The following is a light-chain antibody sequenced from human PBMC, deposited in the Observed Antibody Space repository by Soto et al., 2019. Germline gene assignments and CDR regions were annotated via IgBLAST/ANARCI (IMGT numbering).Light chain of an antibody. CDR1: QSISSW. Sequence: DIQMTQSPSTLSASVGDRVTITCRASQSISSWLAWYQQKPGKAPKLLIYDASILESGVPSRFSGSGSGTEFALPISSLQPDDFAPYYCQPYNSYPWTFGQGTQVEIK. CDR3: QPYNSYPWT. J-gene: IGKJ1*01. CDR2: DAS. V-gene: IGKV1-5*01.